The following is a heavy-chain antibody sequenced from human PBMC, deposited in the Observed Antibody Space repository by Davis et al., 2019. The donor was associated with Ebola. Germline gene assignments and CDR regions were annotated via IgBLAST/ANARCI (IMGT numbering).Heavy chain of an antibody. CDR1: GLTFTTSW. CDR3: AKDTSNIWFDI. D-gene: IGHD1-26*01. J-gene: IGHJ3*02. V-gene: IGHV3-23*01. CDR2: LGTSADT. Sequence: PGGSLRLSCVASGLTFTTSWMSWVRQAPGKGLEWVSTLGTSADTYYADSVKGRFTISRDNSKNTLYLQMNGLRVEDTAIYYCAKDTSNIWFDIWGQGTNVTVSS.